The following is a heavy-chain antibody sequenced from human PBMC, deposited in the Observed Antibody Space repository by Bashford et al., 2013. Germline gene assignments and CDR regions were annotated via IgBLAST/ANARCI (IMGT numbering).Heavy chain of an antibody. CDR1: GGSFSAYY. CDR2: INYSGTT. D-gene: IGHD3-3*01. V-gene: IGHV4-34*01. Sequence: SETLSLTCAVNGGSFSAYYWVWIRQTPGRGLEWIGEINYSGTTRYSPSLKSRVTISLGASKNQFALTLTSVTAADTALYYCARADFGNPPGAPDIWGRGTMVTVSS. CDR3: ARADFGNPPGAPDI. J-gene: IGHJ3*02.